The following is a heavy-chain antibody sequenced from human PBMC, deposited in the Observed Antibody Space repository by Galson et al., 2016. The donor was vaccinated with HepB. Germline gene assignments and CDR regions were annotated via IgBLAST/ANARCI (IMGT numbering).Heavy chain of an antibody. J-gene: IGHJ4*02. CDR2: ISWNSDSI. D-gene: IGHD3-22*01. Sequence: SLRLSCAASGFTFDDYAMHWVRQVPGKGLEWVSGISWNSDSIAYADSVKGRFTISRDNAKKSLYLQMNSLRAEDTALYYCAKVGAYYYDSSRYYFDYWGQGALVTVSS. CDR1: GFTFDDYA. CDR3: AKVGAYYYDSSRYYFDY. V-gene: IGHV3-9*01.